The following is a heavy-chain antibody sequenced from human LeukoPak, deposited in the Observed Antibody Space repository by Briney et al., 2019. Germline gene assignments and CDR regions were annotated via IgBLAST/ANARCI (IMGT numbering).Heavy chain of an antibody. V-gene: IGHV3-7*01. CDR3: ARDQLRSPGMDV. D-gene: IGHD3-3*01. CDR1: GFIFSDYG. Sequence: SGGSLRLSCAGSGFIFSDYGMNWVRQAPGKGLEWVANIKQDGSEKYYVDSVKGRFTISRDNAKNSLYLQMNSLRAEDTAVYYCARDQLRSPGMDVWGQGTTVTVSS. CDR2: IKQDGSEK. J-gene: IGHJ6*02.